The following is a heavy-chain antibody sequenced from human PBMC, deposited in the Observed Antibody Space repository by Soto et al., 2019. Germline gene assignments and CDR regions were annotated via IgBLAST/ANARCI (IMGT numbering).Heavy chain of an antibody. D-gene: IGHD3-10*01. CDR1: GYSFTTYW. CDR2: IYPGDSDT. V-gene: IGHV5-51*01. J-gene: IGHJ4*02. Sequence: PGESLKISCQASGYSFTTYWIGWVRQMPGKGLEWMGIIYPGDSDTRYSPSFQGQVTISADKSISTAYLQWSSLKASDTAMYYCARDGYDGSGSPYPAYWGPGTQVTVSS. CDR3: ARDGYDGSGSPYPAY.